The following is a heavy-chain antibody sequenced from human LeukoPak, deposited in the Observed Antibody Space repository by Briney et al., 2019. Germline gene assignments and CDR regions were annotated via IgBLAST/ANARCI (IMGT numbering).Heavy chain of an antibody. CDR3: ARVSLWDYVWGSYRAFEY. CDR2: IIPIFGTA. J-gene: IGHJ4*02. Sequence: ASVKVSCKASGGTFSSYAISWVRQAPGQGLEWMGGIIPIFGTANYAQKFQGRVTITADESTSTAYMELSSLRSEDTAVYYCARVSLWDYVWGSYRAFEYWGQGTLVTGSS. D-gene: IGHD3-16*02. V-gene: IGHV1-69*13. CDR1: GGTFSSYA.